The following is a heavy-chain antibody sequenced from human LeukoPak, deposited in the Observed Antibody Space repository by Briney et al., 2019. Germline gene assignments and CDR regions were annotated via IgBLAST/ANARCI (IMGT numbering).Heavy chain of an antibody. CDR1: GFTFSIYA. Sequence: GGSLRLSCAASGFTFSIYAMSWVRQAPGKGLEWVSAIGDTTYYADSVDGRFTFSRDNSKNTLYLQMNSLRAEDAAIYYCAKAFAFVGANFFDYWGQGTLVTVSS. J-gene: IGHJ4*02. CDR3: AKAFAFVGANFFDY. CDR2: IGDTT. V-gene: IGHV3-23*01. D-gene: IGHD1-26*01.